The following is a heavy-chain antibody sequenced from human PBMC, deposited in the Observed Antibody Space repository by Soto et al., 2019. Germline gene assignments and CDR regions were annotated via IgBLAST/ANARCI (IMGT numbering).Heavy chain of an antibody. CDR3: ARDILPLKYQLLCDFDY. J-gene: IGHJ4*02. V-gene: IGHV3-33*01. Sequence: GGSLRLSCAASGFTFSSYGMHWVRQAPGKGLEWVAVIWYDGSNKYYADSVKGRFTISRDNSKNTLYLQMNSLRAEDTAVYYCARDILPLKYQLLCDFDYWGQGTLVTVSS. CDR1: GFTFSSYG. D-gene: IGHD2-2*01. CDR2: IWYDGSNK.